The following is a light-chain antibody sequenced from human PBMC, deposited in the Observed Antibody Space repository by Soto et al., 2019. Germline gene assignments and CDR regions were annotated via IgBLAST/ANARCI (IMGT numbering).Light chain of an antibody. Sequence: DIQMTQSTSSLSASVGDEVTITCRASQTIMTYLNWYQLKPGKPPRLLIYAASSLQSGVPSRFSGSGSGTDFTLTISSLQPEDFATYSCQQSYNSPQTFGRGTKVDI. CDR3: QQSYNSPQT. CDR2: AAS. CDR1: QTIMTY. V-gene: IGKV1-39*01. J-gene: IGKJ1*01.